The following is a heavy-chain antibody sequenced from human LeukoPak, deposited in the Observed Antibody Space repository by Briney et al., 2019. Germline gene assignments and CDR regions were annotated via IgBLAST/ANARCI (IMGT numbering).Heavy chain of an antibody. D-gene: IGHD5-18*01. V-gene: IGHV4-59*01. CDR2: IYYSGST. CDR1: GGSISSYY. Sequence: SETLSLTCTVSGGSISSYYWSWIRQPPGEGLEWIGYIYYSGSTNYNPSLKSRVTISVDTSKNQFSLKLSSVTAADTAVYYCALGTGYSYGESFDYWGQGTLVTVSS. CDR3: ALGTGYSYGESFDY. J-gene: IGHJ4*02.